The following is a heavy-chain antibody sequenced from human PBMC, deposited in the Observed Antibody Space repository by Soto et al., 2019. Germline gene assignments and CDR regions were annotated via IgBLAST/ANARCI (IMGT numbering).Heavy chain of an antibody. CDR1: GFTLSDYY. J-gene: IGHJ4*02. CDR2: IVGSSAYT. V-gene: IGHV3-11*06. CDR3: ARLRASSWYMGGYLDY. D-gene: IGHD6-13*01. Sequence: GGSLRLSCAASGFTLSDYYMTWIRQAPGKGLEWVSYIVGSSAYTNYADSVKGRFTISRDNAKNSLYLEMNSLRAEDTAVYYCARLRASSWYMGGYLDYWGQGTLVTVSS.